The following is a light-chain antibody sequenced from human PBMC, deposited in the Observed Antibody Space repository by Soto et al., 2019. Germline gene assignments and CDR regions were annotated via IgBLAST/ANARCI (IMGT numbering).Light chain of an antibody. Sequence: QSVLTQPPSASGSPGQSVTISCTVASGGVGDYNYVSWFQQHPGKAPKVMIYEVTQRPSVVPDRFSGSKSGNTASLTVSGRQAEDEADYYCSSYTGGNPSYVFGTGTKVTDL. CDR2: EVT. V-gene: IGLV2-8*01. CDR3: SSYTGGNPSYV. J-gene: IGLJ1*01. CDR1: SGGVGDYNY.